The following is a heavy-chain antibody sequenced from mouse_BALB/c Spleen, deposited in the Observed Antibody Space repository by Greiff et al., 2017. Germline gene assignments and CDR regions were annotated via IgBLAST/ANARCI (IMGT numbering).Heavy chain of an antibody. D-gene: IGHD1-1*02. CDR3: ARYGPLYYAMDY. CDR1: GFTFSSFG. Sequence: EVKLMESGGGLVQPGGSRKLSCAASGFTFSSFGMHWVRQAPEKGLEWVAYISSGSSTIYYADTVKGRFTISRDNPKNTLFLQMTSLRSEDTAMYYCARYGPLYYAMDYWGQGTSVTVSS. J-gene: IGHJ4*01. CDR2: ISSGSSTI. V-gene: IGHV5-17*02.